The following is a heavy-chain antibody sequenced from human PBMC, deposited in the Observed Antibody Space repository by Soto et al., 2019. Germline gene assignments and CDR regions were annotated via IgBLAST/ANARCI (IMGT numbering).Heavy chain of an antibody. J-gene: IGHJ5*02. CDR2: INAGNGET. CDR3: ARSTTSCYRLCWFDP. D-gene: IGHD2-2*01. CDR1: GYTFTTYT. V-gene: IGHV1-3*01. Sequence: VQLVQSGAEVMQPGASVKVSCKASGYTFTTYTIQWVRQAPGQRLEWMGWINAGNGETKYSQNFQGRVTITRDTASSTAYMELNSLRSEDTAVYYCARSTTSCYRLCWFDPWGQGTLVTVSS.